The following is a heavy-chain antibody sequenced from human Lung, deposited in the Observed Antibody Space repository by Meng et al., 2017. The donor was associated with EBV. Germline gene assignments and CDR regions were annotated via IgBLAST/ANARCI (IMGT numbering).Heavy chain of an antibody. CDR3: AREDLTGYLDY. D-gene: IGHD3-9*01. V-gene: IGHV4-30-4*01. Sequence: VQLREYGPGLVMPSQTRSLTCAVSGGSITRGDNYWSWIRQTPGKGLEWIGYIFYTGSSYSNPSLKSRATLSVDTSKNQFSLKLSSVTAADTAVYYCAREDLTGYLDYWGQGTLVTVSS. CDR1: GGSITRGDNY. CDR2: IFYTGSS. J-gene: IGHJ4*02.